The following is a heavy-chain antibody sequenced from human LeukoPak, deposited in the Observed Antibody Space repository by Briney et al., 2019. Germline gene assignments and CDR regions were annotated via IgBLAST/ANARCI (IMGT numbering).Heavy chain of an antibody. D-gene: IGHD3-10*01. CDR2: LYSGSST. J-gene: IGHJ2*01. Sequence: GGSLRLSCEGSGFSVSTNYMNWVRQAPGKGLEWVSILYSGSSTYYTDSVKGRFTVSRDDSKNKLFLHMNSLGVEDTAVYYCARVGDHYHWYLDVWGRGTLVTVSS. CDR1: GFSVSTNY. V-gene: IGHV3-53*01. CDR3: ARVGDHYHWYLDV.